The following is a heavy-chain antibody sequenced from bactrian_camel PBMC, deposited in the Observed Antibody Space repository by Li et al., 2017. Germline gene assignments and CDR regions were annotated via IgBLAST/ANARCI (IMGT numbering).Heavy chain of an antibody. Sequence: QVQLVESGGGSVQVGGSLRLSCKASGFLFSSSLMSWFRRPPGKALEWVSTIDIGDTDTYYLDAVKGRFTISRDNAKNTLHLQMNGLKPEDTAMYYCAADCRTYGMGVAYALGMEFGYWGQGTQVTVS. J-gene: IGHJ6*01. CDR3: AADCRTYGMGVAYALGMEFGY. CDR2: IDIGDTDT. V-gene: IGHV3S1*01. CDR1: GFLFSSSL. D-gene: IGHD3*01.